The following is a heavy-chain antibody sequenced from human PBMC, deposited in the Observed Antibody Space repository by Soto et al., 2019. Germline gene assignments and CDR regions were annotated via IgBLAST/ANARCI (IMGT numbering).Heavy chain of an antibody. CDR1: GFAFSSYA. CDR2: ISGSGGST. D-gene: IGHD5-18*01. CDR3: AKNKNTANGRNFDY. V-gene: IGHV3-23*01. J-gene: IGHJ4*02. Sequence: GGSLRLSCAASGFAFSSYAMSWFRQAPGKGLEWVSAISGSGGSTYYADSVKGRFTISRDNSKNTLYLQMNSLRAEDTAVYYCAKNKNTANGRNFDYWGQGTLVTVSS.